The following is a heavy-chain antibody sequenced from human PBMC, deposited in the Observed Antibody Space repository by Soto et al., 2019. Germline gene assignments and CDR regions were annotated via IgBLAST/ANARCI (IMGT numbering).Heavy chain of an antibody. J-gene: IGHJ6*02. CDR2: ISGSGGST. Sequence: GGSLRLSCAASGFTFSSYAMSWVRQAPGKGLEWVSAISGSGGSTYYADSVKGRFTISRDNSKNTLYLQMNSLRAEDTAVYYCAKDHTGSGYYYRKRDGNGMDVWGQGTTVTVSS. V-gene: IGHV3-23*01. CDR3: AKDHTGSGYYYRKRDGNGMDV. D-gene: IGHD3-22*01. CDR1: GFTFSSYA.